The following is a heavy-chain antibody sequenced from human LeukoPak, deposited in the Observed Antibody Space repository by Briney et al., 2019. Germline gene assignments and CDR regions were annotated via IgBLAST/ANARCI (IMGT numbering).Heavy chain of an antibody. V-gene: IGHV7-4-1*02. J-gene: IGHJ3*01. D-gene: IGHD3-10*01. Sequence: ASVKVSCKVSGYTLTELSMNWVRQAPGQGLEWMGYIKTSTGNPTYAQGFTGRFVFSLDTSVSTAYLQINNLKTEDTAVYYCARDQDVMVRGDVWGQGTMVTVSS. CDR2: IKTSTGNP. CDR3: ARDQDVMVRGDV. CDR1: GYTLTELS.